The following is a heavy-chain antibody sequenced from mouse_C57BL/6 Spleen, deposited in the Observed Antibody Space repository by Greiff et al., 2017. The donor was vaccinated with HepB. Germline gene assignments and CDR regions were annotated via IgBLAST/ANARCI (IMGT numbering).Heavy chain of an antibody. CDR2: INPNYGTT. CDR3: ARPGGLRRDWYFDV. Sequence: EVQLQQSGPELVKPGASVKISCKASGYSFTDYNMNWVKQSDGKSLEWIGVINPNYGTTSYNQKFKGKATLTVDQSSSTAYMQLNSLTSEDSAVYDCARPGGLRRDWYFDVWGTGTTVTVSS. V-gene: IGHV1-39*01. J-gene: IGHJ1*03. CDR1: GYSFTDYN. D-gene: IGHD2-4*01.